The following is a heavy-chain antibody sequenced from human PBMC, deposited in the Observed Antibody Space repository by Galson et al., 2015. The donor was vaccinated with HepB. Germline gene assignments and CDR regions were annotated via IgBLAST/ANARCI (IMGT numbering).Heavy chain of an antibody. CDR3: VKDPEHLADYDILTGDGWFDP. V-gene: IGHV3-64D*06. Sequence: SLRLSCAASGFTFSSYAMHWVRQAPGKGLEYVSAISSNGGSTYYADSVKGRFTISRDNSKNTLYLQMSSLRAEDTAVYYCVKDPEHLADYDILTGDGWFDPWGQGTLVTASS. J-gene: IGHJ5*02. CDR1: GFTFSSYA. CDR2: ISSNGGST. D-gene: IGHD3-9*01.